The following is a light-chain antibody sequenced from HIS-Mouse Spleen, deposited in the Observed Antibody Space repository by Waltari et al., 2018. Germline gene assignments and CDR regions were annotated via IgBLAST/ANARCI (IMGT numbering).Light chain of an antibody. CDR3: YSTDSSGNHRV. V-gene: IGLV3-10*01. CDR1: ALPKKY. Sequence: SYELTQPPSVSVSPGQTARITCSGDALPKKYAYWYQTKSGQAPVLVIYEDSKRTSGIPERFSGSSSGTMATLTISGAQVEDEADYYCYSTDSSGNHRVFGGGTKLTVL. J-gene: IGLJ2*01. CDR2: EDS.